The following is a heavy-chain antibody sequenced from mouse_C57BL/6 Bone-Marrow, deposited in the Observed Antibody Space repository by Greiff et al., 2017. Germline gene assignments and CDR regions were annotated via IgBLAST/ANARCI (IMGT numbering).Heavy chain of an antibody. CDR3: ANYGWYFDV. CDR2: INPYNGGT. Sequence: EVQLVESGPVLVKPGASVKMSCKASGYTFTDYYMNWVKQSHGKSLEWIGVINPYNGGTSYNQKFKGKATLTVDKSSSNAYMELNSLTSEDSAVYYCANYGWYFDVWGTGTTVTVSS. D-gene: IGHD1-1*01. J-gene: IGHJ1*03. CDR1: GYTFTDYY. V-gene: IGHV1-19*01.